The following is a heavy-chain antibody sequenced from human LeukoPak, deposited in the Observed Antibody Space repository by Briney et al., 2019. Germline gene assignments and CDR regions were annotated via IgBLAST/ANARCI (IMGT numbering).Heavy chain of an antibody. D-gene: IGHD3-10*01. V-gene: IGHV3-30-3*01. Sequence: PGGSLRLSCAASGFTFSPYAMHWVRQAPGKGLEWVAVISYDGNNKYYADSVKGRFTISRDNSKNTLYLQMNSLRPEDTAVYYCARVDGSGSYYLGIDYWGQGTLVTVSS. CDR3: ARVDGSGSYYLGIDY. CDR1: GFTFSPYA. J-gene: IGHJ4*02. CDR2: ISYDGNNK.